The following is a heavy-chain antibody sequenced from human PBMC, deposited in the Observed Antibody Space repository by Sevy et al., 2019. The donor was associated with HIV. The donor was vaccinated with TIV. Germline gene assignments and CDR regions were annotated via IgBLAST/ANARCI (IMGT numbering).Heavy chain of an antibody. J-gene: IGHJ4*02. D-gene: IGHD2-2*03. CDR2: IKPDGSEK. CDR3: ARDPLLGIAREVARGGY. V-gene: IGHV3-7*03. Sequence: GGSLRLSCAASGFTFSTYWMSWVRQAPGKGLEWVANIKPDGSEKNYVDSVKGRFTISRDDAKNSLYLQMNSLRADDTAVYYCARDPLLGIAREVARGGYWGQGTLVTVSS. CDR1: GFTFSTYW.